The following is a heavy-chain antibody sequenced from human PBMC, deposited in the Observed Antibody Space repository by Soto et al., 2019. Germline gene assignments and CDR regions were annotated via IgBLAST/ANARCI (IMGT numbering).Heavy chain of an antibody. J-gene: IGHJ4*02. Sequence: QVQLQESGPGLVKASQSLSLTCTVSGDSVTHGDNYWGWIRQPPGKGLEWISYIYHTGSASFSPSLKGRGSMSVDTSSNGFSLELTSVTAADTAMYYCAGLSKRLFGQYKVDYWGQGVLVTVSS. CDR3: AGLSKRLFGQYKVDY. CDR1: GDSVTHGDNY. D-gene: IGHD3-3*01. CDR2: IYHTGSA. V-gene: IGHV4-30-4*01.